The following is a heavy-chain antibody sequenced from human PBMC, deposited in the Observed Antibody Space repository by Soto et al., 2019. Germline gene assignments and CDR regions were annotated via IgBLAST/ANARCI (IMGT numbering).Heavy chain of an antibody. V-gene: IGHV3-72*01. CDR3: ARGSGGYCSGGSCYGIDY. CDR1: GFTFSDHY. CDR2: TRNKANSYTT. J-gene: IGHJ4*02. Sequence: EVQLVESGGGLVQPGGSLRLSCAASGFTFSDHYMDWVRQAPGKGLEWVGRTRNKANSYTTEYAASVKGRFTISRDDSKISLYLQMNSLKTEDTAVYYCARGSGGYCSGGSCYGIDYWGQGTLVTVSS. D-gene: IGHD2-15*01.